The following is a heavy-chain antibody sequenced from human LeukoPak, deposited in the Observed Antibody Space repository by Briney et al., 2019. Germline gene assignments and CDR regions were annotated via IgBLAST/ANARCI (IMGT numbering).Heavy chain of an antibody. CDR2: IYYSGIT. CDR1: GGSIISHD. J-gene: IGHJ6*03. Sequence: SETLSLTCTVSGGSIISHDWSWIRQPPGKGLEWIGYIYYSGITNYNPSLKSRVAISVDTSKNQFSLKLSSVTAADTAVYYCARSVSGHLYYYYYYLDVWGKGTTVTVSS. CDR3: ARSVSGHLYYYYYYLDV. D-gene: IGHD6-19*01. V-gene: IGHV4-59*11.